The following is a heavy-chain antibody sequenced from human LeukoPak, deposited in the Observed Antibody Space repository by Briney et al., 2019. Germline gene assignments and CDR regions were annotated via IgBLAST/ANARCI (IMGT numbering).Heavy chain of an antibody. D-gene: IGHD3-22*01. CDR2: INPNSGGT. CDR3: ARAWTPNYYDSSGYGAPYGMDV. Sequence: GASVKVSCKASGYTFTGYYMHWVRQAPGQGLEWMGWINPNSGGTNYAQKFQGWVTMTRDTSISTAYMELSRLRSDDTAVYYCARAWTPNYYDSSGYGAPYGMDVWGQGTTVTVSS. CDR1: GYTFTGYY. J-gene: IGHJ6*02. V-gene: IGHV1-2*04.